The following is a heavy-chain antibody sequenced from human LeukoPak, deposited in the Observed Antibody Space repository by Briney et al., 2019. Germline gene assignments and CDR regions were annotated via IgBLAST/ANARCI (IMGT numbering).Heavy chain of an antibody. Sequence: SETLSLTCAVYGGSFSDYYWRWIRQSPGKGREWIGEIKSTGTTNWIGETKHSESTNYNPSLKSRVTISADTSKNHFSLKLTSVTAADTAVYYCARVIGSDTRDYYLGYWGQGTLVTVYS. D-gene: IGHD2-2*01. J-gene: IGHJ4*02. CDR1: GGSFSDYY. V-gene: IGHV4-34*01. CDR2: TKHSEST. CDR3: ARVIGSDTRDYYLGY.